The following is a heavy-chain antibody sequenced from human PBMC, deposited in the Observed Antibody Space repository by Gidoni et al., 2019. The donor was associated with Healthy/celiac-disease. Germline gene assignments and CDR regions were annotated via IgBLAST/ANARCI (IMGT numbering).Heavy chain of an antibody. J-gene: IGHJ6*02. CDR1: GGTFSSYA. D-gene: IGHD3-16*01. V-gene: IGHV1-69*01. CDR2: IIPIFGTA. CDR3: ARDLEMRFGDPYYYYGMDV. Sequence: QVQLVQSGAEVKKPGSSVKVSCKASGGTFSSYAISWVRQAPGQGLEWMGGIIPIFGTANYEQKFQGRVTMTADESTSTAYRELSSLRSEDTAVYYCARDLEMRFGDPYYYYGMDVWGQGTTVTVSS.